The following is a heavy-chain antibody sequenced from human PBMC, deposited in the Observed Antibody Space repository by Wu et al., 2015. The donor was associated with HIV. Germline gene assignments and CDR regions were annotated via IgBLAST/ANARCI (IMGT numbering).Heavy chain of an antibody. J-gene: IGHJ4*02. CDR1: GYTFTGYY. V-gene: IGHV1-2*02. CDR2: INPNSGGT. Sequence: QVQLVQSGAEVKKPGASVKVSCKASGYTFTGYYMHWVRQAPGQGLEWMGWINPNSGGTNYAQKFQGRVTMTRDTSISTAYMELSRLRSDDTAVYYCARDIGGVLRYFDWSTPLGYWGQGTLVTVSS. CDR3: ARDIGGVLRYFDWSTPLGY. D-gene: IGHD3-9*01.